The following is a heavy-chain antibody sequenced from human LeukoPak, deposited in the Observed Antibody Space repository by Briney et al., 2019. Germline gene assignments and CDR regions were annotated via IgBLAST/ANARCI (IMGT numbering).Heavy chain of an antibody. CDR1: GYTFTGYY. Sequence: ASVKVSCKASGYTFTGYYMHWVRQAPGQGLEWMGWISAYNGNTNYAQKLQGRVTMTTDTSTSTAYMELRSLRSDDTAVYYCARGARSLDAFDIWGQGTMVTVSS. V-gene: IGHV1-18*04. J-gene: IGHJ3*02. D-gene: IGHD3-10*01. CDR3: ARGARSLDAFDI. CDR2: ISAYNGNT.